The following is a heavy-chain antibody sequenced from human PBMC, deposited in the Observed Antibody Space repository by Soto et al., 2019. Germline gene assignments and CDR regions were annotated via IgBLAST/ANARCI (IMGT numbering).Heavy chain of an antibody. CDR2: IYYSGST. CDR3: ARQWYYYDSSGYYLDYYYGMDV. J-gene: IGHJ6*02. D-gene: IGHD3-22*01. Sequence: SVTLSLSCTFSDGSIIGSRYYWGWIRQPPGKGLEWIGSIYYSGSTYYNPSLKSRVTISVDTSKNQFSLKLSSVTAADTAVYYCARQWYYYDSSGYYLDYYYGMDVWGQGTMVTVSS. V-gene: IGHV4-39*01. CDR1: DGSIIGSRYY.